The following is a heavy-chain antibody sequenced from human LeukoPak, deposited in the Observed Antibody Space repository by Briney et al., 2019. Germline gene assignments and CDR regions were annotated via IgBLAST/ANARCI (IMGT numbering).Heavy chain of an antibody. CDR2: IYTSGST. Sequence: SETLSLTCTVSGGSISSYYWSWIRQPAGKGLEWIGRIYTSGSTNYNPSLKSRVTMSVDTSKNQFSLKLSSVTAADTAVYYCAGMYYVILTGQSDYWGQGTLVTVSS. D-gene: IGHD3-9*01. CDR1: GGSISSYY. J-gene: IGHJ4*02. CDR3: AGMYYVILTGQSDY. V-gene: IGHV4-4*07.